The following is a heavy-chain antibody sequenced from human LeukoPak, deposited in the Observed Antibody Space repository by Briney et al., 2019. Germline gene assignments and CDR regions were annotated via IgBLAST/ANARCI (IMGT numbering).Heavy chain of an antibody. CDR2: ISYDGSNK. D-gene: IGHD3-22*01. Sequence: GGSLRLSCAASGFTFSSYGMPWVRQAPGKGLEWVAVISYDGSNKYYADSVKGRFTISRDNSKNTLYLQMNSLRAEDTAVYYCAKDGGYYDSSGYFIYWGQGTLVTVSS. CDR3: AKDGGYYDSSGYFIY. V-gene: IGHV3-30*18. CDR1: GFTFSSYG. J-gene: IGHJ4*02.